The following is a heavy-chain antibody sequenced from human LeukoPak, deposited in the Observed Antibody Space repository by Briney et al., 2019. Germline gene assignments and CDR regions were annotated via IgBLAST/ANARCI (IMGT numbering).Heavy chain of an antibody. V-gene: IGHV4-34*01. CDR1: GVSFSGYY. CDR2: INHSGST. Sequence: SETLSLTCAVYGVSFSGYYWSWIRQPPGKGLEWIGEINHSGSTNYNPSLKSRVTISVDTSKNPFSLKLSSVTAADTAVYYCARVAVTTYWYFDLWGRGTLVTVSS. J-gene: IGHJ2*01. CDR3: ARVAVTTYWYFDL. D-gene: IGHD4-17*01.